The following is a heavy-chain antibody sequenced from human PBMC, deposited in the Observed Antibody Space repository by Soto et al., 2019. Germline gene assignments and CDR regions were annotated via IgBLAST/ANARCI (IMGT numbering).Heavy chain of an antibody. D-gene: IGHD3-22*01. V-gene: IGHV3-7*05. CDR3: ARWGHITMIVVVRNDAFDI. CDR1: GFTFSSYW. CDR2: IKQDGSEK. Sequence: EVQLVESGGGLVQPGGSLRLSCAASGFTFSSYWMSWVRQAPGKGLEWVANIKQDGSEKYYVDSVKGRFTISRDNAKNSLYLQMNSLRAEDTAVYYSARWGHITMIVVVRNDAFDIWGQGTMVTVSS. J-gene: IGHJ3*02.